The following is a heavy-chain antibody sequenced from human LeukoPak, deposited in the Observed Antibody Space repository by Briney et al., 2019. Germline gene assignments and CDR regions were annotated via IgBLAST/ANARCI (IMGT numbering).Heavy chain of an antibody. CDR2: TSSSSSYI. V-gene: IGHV3-21*04. CDR1: GFTFSSYS. D-gene: IGHD1-7*01. J-gene: IGHJ6*03. Sequence: GGSLRLSCAASGFTFSSYSMNWVCQAPGKGLEWVSSTSSSSSYIYYADSVKGRFTISRDNAKNSLYLQMNSLRAEDTAVYYCASQIGTTGYYYYYMDVWGKGTTVTVSS. CDR3: ASQIGTTGYYYYYMDV.